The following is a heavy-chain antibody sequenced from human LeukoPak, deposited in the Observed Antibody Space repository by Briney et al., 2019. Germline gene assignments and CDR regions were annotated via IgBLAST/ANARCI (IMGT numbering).Heavy chain of an antibody. CDR2: IIPILGIA. CDR1: GGTFSSYA. V-gene: IGHV1-69*04. CDR3: AHTDTTYYYDSSGPRFDY. J-gene: IGHJ4*02. Sequence: ASVKVSCKASGGTFSSYAISWVRQAPGQGLEWMGRIIPILGIANYAQKFQGRVTITADKSTSTAYMELSSLRSEDTAVYYCAHTDTTYYYDSSGPRFDYWGQGTLVTVSS. D-gene: IGHD3-22*01.